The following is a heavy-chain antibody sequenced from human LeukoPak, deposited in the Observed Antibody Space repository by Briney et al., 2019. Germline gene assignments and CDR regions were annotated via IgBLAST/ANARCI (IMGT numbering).Heavy chain of an antibody. V-gene: IGHV1-46*01. CDR2: INPSGSGT. J-gene: IGHJ5*02. Sequence: ASVTVSCTASGYRFTSYWMHWVRQAPGQGLEWMGVINPSGSGTRYAQPLQGRVTMTRDTSTNTDYMELSSLTSEDTAVYYCARGNSAGTPTYWWFDPWGQGTLVTVSS. CDR1: GYRFTSYW. CDR3: ARGNSAGTPTYWWFDP. D-gene: IGHD1/OR15-1a*01.